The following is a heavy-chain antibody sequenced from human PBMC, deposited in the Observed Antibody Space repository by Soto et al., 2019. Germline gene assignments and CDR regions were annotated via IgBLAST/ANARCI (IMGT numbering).Heavy chain of an antibody. CDR1: GFTFSSYA. Sequence: EVQLFESGGGLVQPGESLRLSCAASGFTFSSYAMTWVRQAPGKGLEWVSSISGSGDYTYFADSLKGRFTISRDNSKDTLYLQMSSLRVEDTAIYYCAKDSRSHPQGWFDPWGQGTLVTVSS. CDR2: ISGSGDYT. V-gene: IGHV3-23*01. D-gene: IGHD2-15*01. CDR3: AKDSRSHPQGWFDP. J-gene: IGHJ5*02.